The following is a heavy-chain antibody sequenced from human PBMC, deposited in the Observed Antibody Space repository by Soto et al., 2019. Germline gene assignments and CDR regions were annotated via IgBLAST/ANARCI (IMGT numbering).Heavy chain of an antibody. Sequence: QVHLVQSGAEVKKPGASVKVSCKTSGYTFSTYGISWVRLAPGQGLEWMVWISTYDGNTNYAQKFHGRVTMTIDTSASTVYLELRSLSSDDTAVYYCARGHMTTVVGFDFWGQGTLVTVSS. V-gene: IGHV1-18*04. CDR2: ISTYDGNT. J-gene: IGHJ4*02. CDR3: ARGHMTTVVGFDF. CDR1: GYTFSTYG. D-gene: IGHD4-17*01.